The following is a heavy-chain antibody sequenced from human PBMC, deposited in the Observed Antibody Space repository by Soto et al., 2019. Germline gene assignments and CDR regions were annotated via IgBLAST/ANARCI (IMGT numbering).Heavy chain of an antibody. CDR3: ARRLGYCSGGSCPTDY. V-gene: IGHV3-48*01. J-gene: IGHJ4*02. D-gene: IGHD2-15*01. Sequence: EVQLVESGGGLVQPGGSLRLSCAASGFTFSSFNINWVRQAPGKGLEWVSFVTSGGGTIYYADSVKGRFTISRDNAKDSLYLQMNSLRAEDTAVYYCARRLGYCSGGSCPTDYWGQGTLVTVSS. CDR1: GFTFSSFN. CDR2: VTSGGGTI.